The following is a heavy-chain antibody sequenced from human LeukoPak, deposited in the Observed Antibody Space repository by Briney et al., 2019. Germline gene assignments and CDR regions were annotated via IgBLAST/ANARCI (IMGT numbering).Heavy chain of an antibody. J-gene: IGHJ6*03. D-gene: IGHD3-16*01. CDR1: GGSFSGYY. V-gene: IGHV4-34*01. CDR2: INHSGST. CDR3: ARGHRRNWGYMDV. Sequence: PSETLSLTCAVYGGSFSGYYWSWIRQPPGKGLEWIGEINHSGSTNYNPSLKSRVTISVGTSKNQFSLKLSSVTAADTAVYYCARGHRRNWGYMDVWGKGTTVTVSS.